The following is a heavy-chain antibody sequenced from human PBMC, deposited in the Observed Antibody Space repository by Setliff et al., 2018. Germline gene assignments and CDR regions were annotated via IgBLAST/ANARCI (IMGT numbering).Heavy chain of an antibody. Sequence: ASVKVSCKASGYTSTGYYMHWVRQASGQGLEWMGRINPNSGGTNYAQKFQGRVTMTRDTSISTAYMELSRLRSDDTAVYYCARVRSSSWLVVNWFDPWGQGTLVTVSS. CDR2: INPNSGGT. CDR3: ARVRSSSWLVVNWFDP. V-gene: IGHV1-2*06. D-gene: IGHD6-13*01. J-gene: IGHJ5*02. CDR1: GYTSTGYY.